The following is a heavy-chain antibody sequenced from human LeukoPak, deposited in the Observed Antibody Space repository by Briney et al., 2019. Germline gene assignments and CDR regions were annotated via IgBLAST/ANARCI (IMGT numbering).Heavy chain of an antibody. CDR3: AGEYYYGSGSYYRTSFDY. CDR2: IIPIFGTA. V-gene: IGHV1-69*13. Sequence: GASVKVSCKASGGTFSSYAISWVRQAPGQGLEWMGGIIPIFGTANYAQKFQGRVTITADESTSTASMELSSLRSEDTAVYYCAGEYYYGSGSYYRTSFDYWGQGTLVTVSS. CDR1: GGTFSSYA. D-gene: IGHD3-10*01. J-gene: IGHJ4*02.